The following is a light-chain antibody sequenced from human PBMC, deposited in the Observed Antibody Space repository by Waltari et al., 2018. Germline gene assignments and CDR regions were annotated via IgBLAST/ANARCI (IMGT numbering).Light chain of an antibody. CDR2: EVT. CDR1: QPVFGAYGV. CDR3: SSCSYAPTTTVI. V-gene: IGLV2-14*01. Sequence: QSALTQPASVSGSPGQSLTISCTGSQPVFGAYGVVPWYQHHPGKAPKLIISEVTNRPSGISNRFSASKSDDTASLTISGLQAEDEATYYCSSCSYAPTTTVIFGGGTKVTVL. J-gene: IGLJ2*01.